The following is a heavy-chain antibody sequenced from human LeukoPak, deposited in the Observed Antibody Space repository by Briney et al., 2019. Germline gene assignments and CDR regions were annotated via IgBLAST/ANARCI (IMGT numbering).Heavy chain of an antibody. CDR1: GFTFDNYA. CDR3: ARESAAGITSCYLPY. V-gene: IGHV3-9*01. CDR2: ISWNSRSI. Sequence: GRSLRLSCAASGFTFDNYAMHWVRQAPGKGLEWVSGISWNSRSIGYADSVRGRFAMSRDNAKNSLYLQMNSLRAEDTAVYYCARESAAGITSCYLPYWGQGTLVTVSS. D-gene: IGHD2-2*01. J-gene: IGHJ4*02.